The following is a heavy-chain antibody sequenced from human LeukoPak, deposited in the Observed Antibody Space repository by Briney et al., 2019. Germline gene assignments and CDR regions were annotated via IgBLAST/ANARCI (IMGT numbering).Heavy chain of an antibody. CDR3: ASLGGSGWSVGGYYYGMDV. D-gene: IGHD6-19*01. Sequence: PGGSLRLSCAASGFTFSSYAMSWVRQAPGKGLERVSAISGSGGSTYYADSVKGRFTISRDNAKNSLYLQMNSLRAEDTAVYYCASLGGSGWSVGGYYYGMDVWGQGTTVTVSS. CDR1: GFTFSSYA. J-gene: IGHJ6*02. V-gene: IGHV3-23*01. CDR2: ISGSGGST.